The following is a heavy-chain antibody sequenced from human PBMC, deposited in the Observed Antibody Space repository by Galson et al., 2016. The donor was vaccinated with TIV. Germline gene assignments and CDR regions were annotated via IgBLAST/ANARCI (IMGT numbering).Heavy chain of an antibody. CDR2: IHTGGNT. V-gene: IGHV3-66*02. CDR3: ARERRHCGNECFLQYYYGMDV. J-gene: IGHJ6*02. CDR1: GFPVSDNY. D-gene: IGHD4-23*01. Sequence: SLRLSCAASGFPVSDNYMTWVRRAPGKGLEWVSIIHTGGNTNYADSVRGRFTISRDSAKNTVYLQMSRLRAEDAAVYYCARERRHCGNECFLQYYYGMDVWGQGTTVTVSS.